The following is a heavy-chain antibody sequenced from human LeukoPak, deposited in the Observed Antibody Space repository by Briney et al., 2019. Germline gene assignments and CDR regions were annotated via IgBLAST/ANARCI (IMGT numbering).Heavy chain of an antibody. D-gene: IGHD5-18*01. CDR1: GLTFSSYG. CDR2: IWYDGSNK. CDR3: ARDGRYSYGTGTFDY. J-gene: IGHJ4*02. Sequence: GGSLRLSCAASGLTFSSYGMHWVRQAPGKGLEWVAVIWYDGSNKYYADSVKGRFTISRDNSKNTLYLQMNSLRAEDTAVYYCARDGRYSYGTGTFDYWGQGTLVTVSS. V-gene: IGHV3-33*01.